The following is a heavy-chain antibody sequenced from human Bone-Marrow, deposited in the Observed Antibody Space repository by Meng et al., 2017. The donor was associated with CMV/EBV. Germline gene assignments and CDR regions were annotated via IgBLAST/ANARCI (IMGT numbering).Heavy chain of an antibody. CDR2: IYYSGST. CDR3: ARDIVWLRGLDY. D-gene: IGHD5-12*01. CDR1: GGSISSSSYY. Sequence: SETLSLTCTVPGGSISSSSYYWGWIRQPPGKGLEWIGSIYYSGSTYYNPSLKSRVTISVDTSKNQFSLKLSSVTAADTAVYYCARDIVWLRGLDYWGQGTLVTVSS. V-gene: IGHV4-39*07. J-gene: IGHJ4*02.